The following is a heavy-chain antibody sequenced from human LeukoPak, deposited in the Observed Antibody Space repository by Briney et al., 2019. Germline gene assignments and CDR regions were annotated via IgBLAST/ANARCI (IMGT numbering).Heavy chain of an antibody. Sequence: GGSLRLSCAASGFTFSSFAMSWVRQAPGKGLEWVSAISGSGGSTFYADSVKGRFTISRDNSKNTLFLQMNGLRAEDTAAYYCAKDRSCSGSSCNVGSWGQGTMVTVSS. J-gene: IGHJ3*01. CDR2: ISGSGGST. V-gene: IGHV3-23*01. D-gene: IGHD2-2*01. CDR3: AKDRSCSGSSCNVGS. CDR1: GFTFSSFA.